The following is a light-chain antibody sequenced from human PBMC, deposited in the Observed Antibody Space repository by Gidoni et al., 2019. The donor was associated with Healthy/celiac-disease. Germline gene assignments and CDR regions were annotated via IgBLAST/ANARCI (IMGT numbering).Light chain of an antibody. V-gene: IGLV2-14*03. J-gene: IGLJ2*01. CDR3: SSYTSSSTLV. CDR2: DVS. CDR1: SSDFGGYNY. Sequence: QPALTQPASLSGSPGQSITISCTGTSSDFGGYNYVSWYHQHPGKAPKLIIYDVSNRPSGVSNRFSGSKSGNTASLTISGLQAEDEADYYCSSYTSSSTLVFGGGTKLTVL.